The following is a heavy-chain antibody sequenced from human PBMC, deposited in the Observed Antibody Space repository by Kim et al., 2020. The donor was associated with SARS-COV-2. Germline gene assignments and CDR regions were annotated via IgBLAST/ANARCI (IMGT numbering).Heavy chain of an antibody. CDR3: AREYSSGWYGYYYYGMDV. Sequence: SETLSLTCAVSGGSISSSNWWSWVRQPPGKGLEWIGEIYHSGSTNYNPSLKSRVTISVDKSKNQFSLKLSSVTAADTAVYYCAREYSSGWYGYYYYGMDVWGHGTTVTVSS. J-gene: IGHJ6*02. V-gene: IGHV4-4*02. CDR2: IYHSGST. CDR1: GGSISSSNW. D-gene: IGHD6-19*01.